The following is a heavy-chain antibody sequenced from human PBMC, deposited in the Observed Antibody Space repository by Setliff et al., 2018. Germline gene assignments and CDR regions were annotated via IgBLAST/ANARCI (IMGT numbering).Heavy chain of an antibody. V-gene: IGHV1-46*03. CDR1: GYTFTSYY. J-gene: IGHJ3*02. CDR2: INPSGGST. Sequence: AAVKVSCKASGYTFTSYYMRWVRQAPGQGLEWMGIINPSGGSTSYAQKFQGRVTMTRDTSTSTVYMELSSLRSEDTAVYYCARVQMAYGDYSGAFDIWGQGTTVTVSS. CDR3: ARVQMAYGDYSGAFDI. D-gene: IGHD4-17*01.